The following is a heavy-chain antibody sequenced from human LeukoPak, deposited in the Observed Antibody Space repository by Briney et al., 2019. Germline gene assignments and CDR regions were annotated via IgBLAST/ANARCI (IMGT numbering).Heavy chain of an antibody. CDR2: IHHSGST. D-gene: IGHD3-10*01. V-gene: IGHV4-30-4*08. J-gene: IGHJ3*02. CDR1: GGSISSNDHY. CDR3: ARATITMALGVPADAFDI. Sequence: SQTLSLTCTVSGGSISSNDHYWGWIRQPPGKGLEWIGYIHHSGSTYYNPSLKSRATISIETYNKQFSLKRRSVSAADTALYYGARATITMALGVPADAFDIWGQGTMVTVSS.